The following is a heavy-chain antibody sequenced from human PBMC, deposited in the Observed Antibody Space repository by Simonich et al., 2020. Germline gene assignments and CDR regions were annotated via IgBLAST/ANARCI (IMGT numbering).Heavy chain of an antibody. V-gene: IGHV4-34*01. CDR2: INHSGST. D-gene: IGHD3-16*01. J-gene: IGHJ3*02. CDR1: GGSFSGYY. CDR3: ARPLGIVWAFDI. Sequence: QVQLQQWGAGLLKPSETLSLTCAVYGGSFSGYYWSWIRQPPGKGLELIGEINHSGSTNYNPALKSRVTISVDTSKNQVSLKLSSVTAADTAVYYCARPLGIVWAFDIWGQGTMVTVSS.